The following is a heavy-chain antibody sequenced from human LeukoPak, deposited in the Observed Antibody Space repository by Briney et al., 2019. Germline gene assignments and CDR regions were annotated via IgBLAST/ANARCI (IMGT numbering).Heavy chain of an antibody. V-gene: IGHV1-18*01. J-gene: IGHJ1*01. CDR1: GFTFSNYG. D-gene: IGHD4-11*01. CDR2: ISTYSGYT. Sequence: ASVKVSCKTSGFTFSNYGDSWVRPDPGQWPELVGWISTYSGYTNYAQKLQVRVTMTTDTSTSTAYMELRSLTSDDTAVYYCARDKAVTTELTQYFQHWGQGTLVTVSS. CDR3: ARDKAVTTELTQYFQH.